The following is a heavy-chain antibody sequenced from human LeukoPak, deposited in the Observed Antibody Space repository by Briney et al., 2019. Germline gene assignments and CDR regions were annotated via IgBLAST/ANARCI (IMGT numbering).Heavy chain of an antibody. J-gene: IGHJ4*02. D-gene: IGHD3-10*01. CDR1: GFTFSSYW. CDR3: ARGGSFVEY. V-gene: IGHV3-48*03. CDR2: ISSGGSTV. Sequence: PGGSLRLSCAASGFTFSSYWMNWVRQSPGKGLEWVSYISSGGSTVYYADSVKGRFTVSRDNAKNSLYLQMSSLRAEDTAVYYCARGGSFVEYWGQGTLVSVSS.